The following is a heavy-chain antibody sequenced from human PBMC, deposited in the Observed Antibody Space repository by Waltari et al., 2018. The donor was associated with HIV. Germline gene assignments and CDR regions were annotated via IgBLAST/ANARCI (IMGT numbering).Heavy chain of an antibody. CDR3: ARRSPYDPRIAAAGIYWFDP. D-gene: IGHD6-13*01. J-gene: IGHJ5*02. Sequence: EVQLVQSGAEVKKPGESLKISCKGSGYSFTSYWIGWVRQMPGKGLEWMGITYPGDADSRYSPSCQGQVTISADKSISTAYLQWSSLKASDTAMYYCARRSPYDPRIAAAGIYWFDPWGQGTLVTVSS. V-gene: IGHV5-51*01. CDR2: TYPGDADS. CDR1: GYSFTSYW.